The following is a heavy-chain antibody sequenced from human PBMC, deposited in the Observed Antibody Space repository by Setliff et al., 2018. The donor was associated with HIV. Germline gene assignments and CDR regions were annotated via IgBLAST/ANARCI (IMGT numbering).Heavy chain of an antibody. CDR3: ATIRAYYYDSSGQEYFQH. Sequence: GASVKVSCKASGYTFTSYDINWVRQAPGQGLEWMGGIIPMFGTRNYAQKFQGRVTITTDESTSTAYMELSSLRSEDTALYYCATIRAYYYDSSGQEYFQHWGHGTLVTVSS. CDR2: IIPMFGTR. CDR1: GYTFTSYD. D-gene: IGHD3-22*01. V-gene: IGHV1-69*05. J-gene: IGHJ1*01.